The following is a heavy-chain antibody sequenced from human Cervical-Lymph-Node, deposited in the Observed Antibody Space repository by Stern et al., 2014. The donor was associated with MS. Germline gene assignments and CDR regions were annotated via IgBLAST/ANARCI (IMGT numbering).Heavy chain of an antibody. CDR3: ARNHGYSYGLRAPPFDY. CDR1: GGSITNYY. Sequence: QLQLQESGPGLVKPSETLSLTCTVSGGSITNYYWSWIRQPAGTGLEWIGRVYPSVSTNYNPSLRSRVTMSVDTSKNQLSLKLSSGTAADTAVYYCARNHGYSYGLRAPPFDYWGQGTLVTVSS. J-gene: IGHJ4*02. V-gene: IGHV4-4*07. D-gene: IGHD5-18*01. CDR2: VYPSVST.